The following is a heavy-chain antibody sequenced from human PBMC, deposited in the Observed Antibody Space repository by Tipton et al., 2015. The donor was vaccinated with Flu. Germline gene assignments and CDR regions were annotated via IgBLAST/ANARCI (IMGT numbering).Heavy chain of an antibody. J-gene: IGHJ5*02. CDR1: GGSISPYY. V-gene: IGHV4-59*08. CDR2: VYYNGHT. CDR3: AGVSFYTLGNWFAP. D-gene: IGHD2-2*02. Sequence: TLSLTCTVSGGSISPYYWSWIRQPPGKGLEWIAYVYYNGHTNSNPSLRSRVTISVDTSKNQFSLKLSSVTAADTAVYYCAGVSFYTLGNWFAPWGQGTLVTVSS.